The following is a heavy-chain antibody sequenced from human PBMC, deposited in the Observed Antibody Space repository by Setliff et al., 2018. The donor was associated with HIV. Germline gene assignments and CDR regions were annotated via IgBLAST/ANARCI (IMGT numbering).Heavy chain of an antibody. CDR3: ARSPSYRSSWEYYFDY. CDR1: GGSISGTYY. J-gene: IGHJ4*02. V-gene: IGHV4-4*09. Sequence: SETLSLTCTVSGGSISGTYYWNWIRQPAGKGLEWVGYIYTSRGTNYNHSLRTRVIISVDTSNQFSLKLSSVTAADAAVYYCARSPSYRSSWEYYFDYWGQGILVTVSS. CDR2: IYTSRGT. D-gene: IGHD6-13*01.